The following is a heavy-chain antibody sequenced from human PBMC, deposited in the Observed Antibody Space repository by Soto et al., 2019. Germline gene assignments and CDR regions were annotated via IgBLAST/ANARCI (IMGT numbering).Heavy chain of an antibody. CDR2: IYPGDSDT. J-gene: IGHJ6*02. Sequence: PGESLKISCKGSGYTFTDYWIGWVRQLPGKGLEWMGIIYPGDSDTRYSPSFQGHVTITVDKSTSTAYLQWNTLKASDTPMYYCARHISNFRSYSYAMDVWGEGNTVNV. V-gene: IGHV5-51*01. CDR3: ARHISNFRSYSYAMDV. CDR1: GYTFTDYW. D-gene: IGHD4-4*01.